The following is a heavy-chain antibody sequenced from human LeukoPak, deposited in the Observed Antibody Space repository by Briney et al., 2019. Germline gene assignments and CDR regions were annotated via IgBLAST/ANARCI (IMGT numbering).Heavy chain of an antibody. J-gene: IGHJ3*02. CDR3: ARTRFAPSI. V-gene: IGHV3-48*04. CDR2: ISSSGSTI. CDR1: GFTFSSYA. Sequence: PGRSLRLSCAASGFTFSSYAMHWVRQAPGKGLEWVSYISSSGSTIYYADSVKGRFTISRDNAKNSLYLQMNSLRAEDTAVYYCARTRFAPSIWGQGTMVTVSS. D-gene: IGHD3-3*01.